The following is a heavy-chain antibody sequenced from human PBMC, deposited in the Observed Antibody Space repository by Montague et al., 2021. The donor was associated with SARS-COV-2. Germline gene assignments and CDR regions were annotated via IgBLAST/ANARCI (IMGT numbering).Heavy chain of an antibody. J-gene: IGHJ6*02. V-gene: IGHV4-59*01. Sequence: SETLSLTCTVSGGSISSYYWSWIRQPPGKELEWIGYINYSGSTXXXPSXXXRVTISVVTSKNQFSLNLSSVTAAATAVYYCSRNLVLHYWYCMDVWGQGTTVTVSS. CDR2: INYSGST. D-gene: IGHD2-8*02. CDR3: SRNLVLHYWYCMDV. CDR1: GGSISSYY.